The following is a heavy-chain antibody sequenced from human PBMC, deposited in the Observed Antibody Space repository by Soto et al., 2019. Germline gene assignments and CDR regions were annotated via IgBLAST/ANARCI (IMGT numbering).Heavy chain of an antibody. D-gene: IGHD2-2*02. J-gene: IGHJ4*02. CDR2: ISSSSATI. Sequence: GGSLRLSCAASGFTFSSYSMNWVRQFPGKGLEWISYISSSSATIYYADSVRGRFTISRDNARNSLYLQMNDLGDEDTAVYYCARGPLNTLHYFHYWGPGTMVTVYS. CDR1: GFTFSSYS. CDR3: ARGPLNTLHYFHY. V-gene: IGHV3-48*02.